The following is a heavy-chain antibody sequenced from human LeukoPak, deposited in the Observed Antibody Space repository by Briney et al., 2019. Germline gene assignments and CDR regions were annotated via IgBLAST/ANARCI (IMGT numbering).Heavy chain of an antibody. CDR2: INPNDGDT. CDR3: ARDNWFDP. Sequence: ASVKVSCKASGYTFTDYYMHWVRQAPGQGFEWMGWINPNDGDTNYAQKFQGRVTMTRDTSISTAHMEVSRLRSEDTAVYYCARDNWFDPWGQGTLVTVSS. CDR1: GYTFTDYY. J-gene: IGHJ5*02. V-gene: IGHV1-2*02.